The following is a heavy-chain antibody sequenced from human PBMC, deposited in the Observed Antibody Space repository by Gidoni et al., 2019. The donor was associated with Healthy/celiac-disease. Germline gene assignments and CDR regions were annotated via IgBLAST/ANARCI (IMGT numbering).Heavy chain of an antibody. CDR1: GYSFTISW. CDR2: LDPSDSYT. CDR3: ARVSYGDYYDSSGYYFDY. J-gene: IGHJ4*02. V-gene: IGHV5-10-1*03. Sequence: EVQLVQSGAEVKKPGESLRLSCKGSGYSFTISWISWVRQMPGKGLEWRGRLDPSDSYTNYSPSFQGHGTISADKSISTAYLQWSSLKPSDTAMYYCARVSYGDYYDSSGYYFDYWGQGTLVTVSS. D-gene: IGHD3-22*01.